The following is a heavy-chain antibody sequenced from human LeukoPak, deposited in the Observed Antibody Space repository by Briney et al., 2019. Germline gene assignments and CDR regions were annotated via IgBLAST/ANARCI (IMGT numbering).Heavy chain of an antibody. CDR3: ARSSKQQTDFEY. CDR2: ICSSRNYV. Sequence: GGSLRLSCAASGFTFSTYNMNWVRPAPGKGLEWGSSICSSRNYVYYADSMKGRFTISRDNAKNSLYLQINSLRAEDTAVYYCARSSKQQTDFEYWGQGTLVTVSS. CDR1: GFTFSTYN. D-gene: IGHD6-13*01. J-gene: IGHJ4*02. V-gene: IGHV3-21*01.